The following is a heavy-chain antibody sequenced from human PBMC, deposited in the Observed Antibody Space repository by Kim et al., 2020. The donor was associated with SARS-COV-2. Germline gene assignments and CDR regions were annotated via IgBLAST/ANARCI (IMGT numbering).Heavy chain of an antibody. V-gene: IGHV4-59*01. D-gene: IGHD3-22*01. CDR1: GGSISSYY. Sequence: SETLSLTCTVSGGSISSYYWSWIRQPPGQGLEWIGYIYYSGSTNFNPSLKSRVTISLDTSKNQFSLKLSSMTAADTAVYYCAREGYYDSSGYYQHDAFDIWGQGTMVTVSS. J-gene: IGHJ3*02. CDR3: AREGYYDSSGYYQHDAFDI. CDR2: IYYSGST.